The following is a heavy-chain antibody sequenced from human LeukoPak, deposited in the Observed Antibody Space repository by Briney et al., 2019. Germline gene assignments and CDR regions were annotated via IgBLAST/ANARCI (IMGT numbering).Heavy chain of an antibody. V-gene: IGHV5-51*01. Sequence: GESLKISWKGSGYSFTSYCLGWVRQVPGEGLEWVGIIYPGDSDTTYSPSFQGQVTISADKSISTAYLQWSSLKASDTAMYYCAGFDMVRGVFDYWGQGTLVTVSS. CDR3: AGFDMVRGVFDY. CDR1: GYSFTSYC. J-gene: IGHJ4*02. CDR2: IYPGDSDT. D-gene: IGHD3-10*01.